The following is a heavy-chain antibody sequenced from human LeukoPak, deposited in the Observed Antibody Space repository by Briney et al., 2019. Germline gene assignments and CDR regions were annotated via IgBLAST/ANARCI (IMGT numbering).Heavy chain of an antibody. J-gene: IGHJ4*02. CDR1: GGSISSSSYY. CDR2: IYYSGST. D-gene: IGHD5-24*01. V-gene: IGHV4-39*07. Sequence: SETLSLTCTVSGGSISSSSYYWGWIRQPPGKGLEWIGSIYYSGSTYYNPSLKSRVTISVDTSKNQFSLKLSSVTAADTAVYYCARDPGYNSSPFDYWGQGTLVTVSS. CDR3: ARDPGYNSSPFDY.